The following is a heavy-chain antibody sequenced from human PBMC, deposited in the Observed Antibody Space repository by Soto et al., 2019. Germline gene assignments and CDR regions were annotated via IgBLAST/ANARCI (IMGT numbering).Heavy chain of an antibody. V-gene: IGHV1-69*13. Sequence: SVKVSCKASAGTFSSYGFSWVRQAPGQGLEWMGLLIPVFGTANYAQKFQGRVTITADESTRTAYMELSSLRSEDTAVYYCARGLEDYYGSGSYSLGGPKFYAFDIWGQGTMVTVSS. CDR3: ARGLEDYYGSGSYSLGGPKFYAFDI. CDR2: LIPVFGTA. D-gene: IGHD3-10*01. J-gene: IGHJ3*02. CDR1: AGTFSSYG.